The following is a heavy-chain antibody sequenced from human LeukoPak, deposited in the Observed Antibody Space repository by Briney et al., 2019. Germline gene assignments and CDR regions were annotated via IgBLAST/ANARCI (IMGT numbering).Heavy chain of an antibody. CDR1: GFTVSGTY. J-gene: IGHJ6*03. CDR3: VKGSGIAGRHGYYYYLDV. Sequence: GGSLRLSCAASGFTVSGTYMARVRQAPGKGLDWVSVIYTRGGTYDAASVKGRFTISRDTSKNTLDLQMNSLRLEDTAVYYCVKGSGIAGRHGYYYYLDVWGNGTTVTVSS. V-gene: IGHV3-66*01. CDR2: IYTRGGT. D-gene: IGHD6-13*01.